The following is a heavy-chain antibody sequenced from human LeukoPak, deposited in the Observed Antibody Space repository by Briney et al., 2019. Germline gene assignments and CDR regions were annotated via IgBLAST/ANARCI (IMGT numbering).Heavy chain of an antibody. CDR2: ISSSGDTI. Sequence: GGSLRLSRAASGFTFSTYNMNWVRRAPGKGLEWVSYISSSGDTIYYADSVRGRFTISRDNAKNSLDLQMNGLRVEDTAVYYCARDRGRTGTVCDYWGQGTLVTVSS. CDR1: GFTFSTYN. J-gene: IGHJ4*02. D-gene: IGHD1-1*01. CDR3: ARDRGRTGTVCDY. V-gene: IGHV3-48*01.